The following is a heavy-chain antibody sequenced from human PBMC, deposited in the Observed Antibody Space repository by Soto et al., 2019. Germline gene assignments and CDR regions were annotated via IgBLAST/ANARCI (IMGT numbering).Heavy chain of an antibody. CDR3: ARGHLRRRYGDV. Sequence: PSETLSLTCAVYGGSFSGYYWSWIRQPPGKGLEWIGEINHSGSTNYNPSLKSRVAISVDTSKNQFSLKLSSVTAADTAVYYCARGHLRRRYGDVWGQGTTVTVSS. D-gene: IGHD1-20*01. J-gene: IGHJ6*02. V-gene: IGHV4-34*01. CDR1: GGSFSGYY. CDR2: INHSGST.